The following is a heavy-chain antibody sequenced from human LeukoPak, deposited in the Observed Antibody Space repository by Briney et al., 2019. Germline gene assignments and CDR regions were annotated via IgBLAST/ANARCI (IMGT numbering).Heavy chain of an antibody. CDR1: GGSISSGNYF. CDR2: IYYSGST. D-gene: IGHD3-9*01. J-gene: IGHJ6*02. CDR3: ARDSYYDILTGYYPYYYYGMDV. Sequence: SETLSLTCIVSGGSISSGNYFWSWIRQSPGTGLEWIGYIYYSGSTYCNPSLESRVTISIDTSKNQFSLRLSSVTAADTAVYYCARDSYYDILTGYYPYYYYGMDVWGQGTTVTVSS. V-gene: IGHV4-30-4*08.